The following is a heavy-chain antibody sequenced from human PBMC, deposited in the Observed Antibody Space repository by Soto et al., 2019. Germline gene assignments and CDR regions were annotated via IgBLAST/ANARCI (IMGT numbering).Heavy chain of an antibody. CDR1: GFTFSSYS. CDR2: ISSSSSYI. D-gene: IGHD3-16*01. Sequence: EVQLVESGGGLVKPGGSLRLSCAASGFTFSSYSMNWVRQAPGKGLVWVSSISSSSSYIYYADSVKGRFTISRDNAKNSLYLQLHSLRAEDTAVYYCARELAMITFGGGRGDIDSWGQGTLVTVSS. CDR3: ARELAMITFGGGRGDIDS. J-gene: IGHJ4*02. V-gene: IGHV3-21*01.